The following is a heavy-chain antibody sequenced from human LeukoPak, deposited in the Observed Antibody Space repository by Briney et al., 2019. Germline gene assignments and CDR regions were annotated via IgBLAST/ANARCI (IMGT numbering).Heavy chain of an antibody. D-gene: IGHD1-1*01. J-gene: IGHJ4*02. CDR3: ARIHNLGILAHFDY. V-gene: IGHV3-48*03. CDR2: INSGGSTL. CDR1: GYTFSSYE. Sequence: GGSLRLSCAASGYTFSSYEMNWVRQAPGKGLEWVSYINSGGSTLYYADSVKGRFTISRDNAKNSLYLQMNSLRAEDTAVYYCARIHNLGILAHFDYWGQGTLVTVSS.